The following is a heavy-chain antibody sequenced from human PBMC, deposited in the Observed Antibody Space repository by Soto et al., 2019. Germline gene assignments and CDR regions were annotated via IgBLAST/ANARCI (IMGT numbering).Heavy chain of an antibody. CDR1: GFTFSSYV. D-gene: IGHD1-26*01. V-gene: IGHV3-23*01. Sequence: EVQLLESGGGLVQPGGSLRLSCAASGFTFSSYVMSWDRQAPGKGLEWVSAISGGHTTYYADSVKGRFTISRVNSKSTLYRQMNSLRAEDTALYYCAKDYESESYSGKYAIDSWGQGTLVSVST. J-gene: IGHJ5*01. CDR2: ISGGHTT. CDR3: AKDYESESYSGKYAIDS.